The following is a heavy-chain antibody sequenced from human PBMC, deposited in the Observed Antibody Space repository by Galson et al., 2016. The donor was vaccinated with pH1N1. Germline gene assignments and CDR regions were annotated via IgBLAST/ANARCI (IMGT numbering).Heavy chain of an antibody. V-gene: IGHV1-69*06. CDR2: IIPIFGAA. Sequence: SVKVSCKASGDTLDRYAISWVRQAPGQGLEWMGGIIPIFGAATYSQKFQGRVTVSADIFTNTAYMELSRLRSEDTAIYYCATAGPLVREILYYSYAMDVWGQGTTVTVSS. CDR1: GDTLDRYA. CDR3: ATAGPLVREILYYSYAMDV. J-gene: IGHJ6*02. D-gene: IGHD3-10*01.